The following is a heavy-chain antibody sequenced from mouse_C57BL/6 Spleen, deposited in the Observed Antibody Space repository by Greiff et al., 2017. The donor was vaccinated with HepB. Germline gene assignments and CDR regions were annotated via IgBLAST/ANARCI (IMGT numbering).Heavy chain of an antibody. CDR1: GFNIKDYY. Sequence: VQLQQSGAELVRPGASVKLSCTASGFNIKDYYMHWVKQRPEQGLEWIGRIDPEDGDTEYAPKFQGKATMTADTSSNTAYLQLSSLTSEDTAVYYCTFSYYDYERGYYFDYWGQGTTLTVSS. CDR2: IDPEDGDT. J-gene: IGHJ2*01. D-gene: IGHD2-4*01. CDR3: TFSYYDYERGYYFDY. V-gene: IGHV14-1*01.